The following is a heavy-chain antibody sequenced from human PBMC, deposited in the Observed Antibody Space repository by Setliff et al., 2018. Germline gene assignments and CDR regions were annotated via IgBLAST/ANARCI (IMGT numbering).Heavy chain of an antibody. CDR1: GDSFSDYY. V-gene: IGHV4-34*01. Sequence: SETLSLTCAVYGDSFSDYYWSWLRQPPGKGLEWIEEVNHRGDTNYNPSLKSRVTISADTSKNQVSLKLTSATAADTAVYYCARDCTAYNYGMDVWGQGTTVTVSS. CDR2: VNHRGDT. J-gene: IGHJ6*02. CDR3: ARDCTAYNYGMDV. D-gene: IGHD2-21*01.